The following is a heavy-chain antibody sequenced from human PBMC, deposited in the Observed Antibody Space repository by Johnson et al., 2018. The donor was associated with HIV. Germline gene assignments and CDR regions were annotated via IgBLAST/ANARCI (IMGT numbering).Heavy chain of an antibody. Sequence: VQLVESGGGLVKPGGSLRVSCEASGMIFSNLWMNWVRQAPGKGLEWVSGISWNSGSIGYADSVKGRFTISRDNAKNSLYLQLNSMRAEDTALYYCAKDIRSSSWYVAFDIWGQGTMVTVSS. V-gene: IGHV3-9*01. CDR3: AKDIRSSSWYVAFDI. D-gene: IGHD6-13*01. CDR2: ISWNSGSI. CDR1: GMIFSNLW. J-gene: IGHJ3*02.